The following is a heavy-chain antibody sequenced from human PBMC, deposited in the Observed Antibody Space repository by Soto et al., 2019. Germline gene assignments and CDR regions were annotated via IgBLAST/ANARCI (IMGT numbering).Heavy chain of an antibody. CDR2: ISPYNGNT. D-gene: IGHD6-19*01. Sequence: QVQLVQSGAEVKKPGASVKVSCKASGYTFTSYGITWVRQAPGQGLEWMVRQAPGQGLEWMGWISPYNGNTNYAQNLQGRVTMTTDTSTSTAYMELRSLRSDDTAVYYCARAGGYSSDSRGWLDPWGQGTLVTVSS. CDR3: ARAGGYSSDSRGWLDP. V-gene: IGHV1-18*01. CDR1: GYTFTSYG. J-gene: IGHJ5*02.